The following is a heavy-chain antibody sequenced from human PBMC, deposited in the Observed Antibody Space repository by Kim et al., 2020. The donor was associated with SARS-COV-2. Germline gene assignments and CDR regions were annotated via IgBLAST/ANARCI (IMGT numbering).Heavy chain of an antibody. CDR1: GFNFNKAW. V-gene: IGHV3-15*01. J-gene: IGHJ4*02. Sequence: GGSLRLSCAASGFNFNKAWMSWVRQAPGKGLEWVGRIKSTGDGGTIDYAAPAKGRFTISRDDSKNTVDLQMNSLKTEDTAVYYCTTDRGAYCGGDCYEGYWGRGTLVTVSS. CDR3: TTDRGAYCGGDCYEGY. D-gene: IGHD2-21*02. CDR2: IKSTGDGGTI.